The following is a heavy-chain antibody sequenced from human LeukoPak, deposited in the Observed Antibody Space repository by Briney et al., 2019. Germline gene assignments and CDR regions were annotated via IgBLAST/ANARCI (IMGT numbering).Heavy chain of an antibody. J-gene: IGHJ4*02. D-gene: IGHD1-26*01. CDR2: IYKNAIT. CDR1: GFTVSSNY. CDR3: ARASSGRYFAFIDY. V-gene: IGHV3-53*01. Sequence: GGSLRLSCAASGFTVSSNYMTWVRQAPGKGLEWVSVIYKNAITYHADTVKGRFTISRDNAKNMLYLQMNSLGADDTAVYYCARASSGRYFAFIDYWGLGTLVTVSS.